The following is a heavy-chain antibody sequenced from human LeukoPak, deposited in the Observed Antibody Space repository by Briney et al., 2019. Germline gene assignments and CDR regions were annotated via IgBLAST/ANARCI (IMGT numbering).Heavy chain of an antibody. Sequence: ASVKVSCKASGYTFTNYFIHWVRQAPGQGLEWMGIINPSGGSTSYAQKFQGTVTMTRDTSTNTVYMELSSQRSEDTAVYYCARDYSNARAFDYWGQGTLVTVSS. V-gene: IGHV1-46*01. CDR2: INPSGGST. CDR3: ARDYSNARAFDY. J-gene: IGHJ4*02. D-gene: IGHD4-11*01. CDR1: GYTFTNYF.